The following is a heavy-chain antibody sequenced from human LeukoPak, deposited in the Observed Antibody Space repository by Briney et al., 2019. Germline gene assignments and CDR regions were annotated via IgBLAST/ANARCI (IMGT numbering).Heavy chain of an antibody. J-gene: IGHJ4*02. CDR3: AKFSYYDFWSGYVDC. Sequence: SVKVSCKASGGTFSSYAISWVRQAPGQGLEWMGGIIPIFGTANYAQKFQGRVTITTDESTSTAYMELSSLRSEDTAVYYCAKFSYYDFWSGYVDCWGQGTLVTVSS. V-gene: IGHV1-69*05. CDR1: GGTFSSYA. D-gene: IGHD3-3*01. CDR2: IIPIFGTA.